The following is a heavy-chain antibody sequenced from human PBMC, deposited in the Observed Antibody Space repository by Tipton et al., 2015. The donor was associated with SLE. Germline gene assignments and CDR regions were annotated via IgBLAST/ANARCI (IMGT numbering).Heavy chain of an antibody. V-gene: IGHV3-23*01. CDR3: AKDGTFTIYGVVITQYYMDV. D-gene: IGHD3-3*01. Sequence: SLRLSCAASGFTFSSYAMSWVRQAPGKGLEWVSAISGSGGSTYYADSVKGRFTISRDNSKNTLYLQMNSLRAQDKAVYYCAKDGTFTIYGVVITQYYMDVWGKGTTVTISS. J-gene: IGHJ6*03. CDR1: GFTFSSYA. CDR2: ISGSGGST.